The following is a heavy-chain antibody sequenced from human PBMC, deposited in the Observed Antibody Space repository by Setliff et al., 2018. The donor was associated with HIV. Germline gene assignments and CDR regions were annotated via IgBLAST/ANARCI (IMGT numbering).Heavy chain of an antibody. CDR1: GGSVSSGSYY. CDR3: AAGLHYYDSTGYPLTFDY. D-gene: IGHD3-22*01. J-gene: IGHJ4*02. CDR2: LYFTGST. Sequence: PSETLSLTCSVSGGSVSSGSYYWGWIRQPPGKGLEWIGTLYFTGSTYYNPSLKSRVTISVDTSKNQFSLKLSPVTAADTAVYYCAAGLHYYDSTGYPLTFDYWGQGALVTVSS. V-gene: IGHV4-39*01.